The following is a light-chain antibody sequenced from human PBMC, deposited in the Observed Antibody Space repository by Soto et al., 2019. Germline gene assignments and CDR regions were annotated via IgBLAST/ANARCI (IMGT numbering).Light chain of an antibody. V-gene: IGLV2-11*01. CDR3: CSYADNYFYV. J-gene: IGLJ1*01. CDR1: SSDVGGYNY. Sequence: QSALTQPRSVSGSPGQSVTISCTGTSSDVGGYNYVSWYQHHPGKAPKLIVYDVTQRPSGIPDRFSGSKSGNTASLTISGLRPDDEADYHCCSYADNYFYVFGGGTKLTVL. CDR2: DVT.